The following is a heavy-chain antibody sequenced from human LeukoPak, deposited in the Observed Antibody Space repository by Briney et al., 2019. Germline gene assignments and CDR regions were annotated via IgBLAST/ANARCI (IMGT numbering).Heavy chain of an antibody. Sequence: ASMKVPCKASGGTFSSYAISWVRQAPGQGLEWMGGIIPIFGTANYAQKFQGRVTITADESTSTAYMELSSLRSEDTAVYYCARGYGSGSYSPFDYWGQGTLVTVSS. CDR3: ARGYGSGSYSPFDY. D-gene: IGHD3-10*01. J-gene: IGHJ4*02. V-gene: IGHV1-69*01. CDR2: IIPIFGTA. CDR1: GGTFSSYA.